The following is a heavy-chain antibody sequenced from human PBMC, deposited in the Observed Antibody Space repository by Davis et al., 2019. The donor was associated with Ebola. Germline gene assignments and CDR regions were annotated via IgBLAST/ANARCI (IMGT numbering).Heavy chain of an antibody. CDR2: TYYRFRWYS. Sequence: SQTLSLTCAISGDSLSSNSAAWNWTRQSPSRGLEWLGRTYYRFRWYSDYAVSVQSRITINPDTSKNQFYLHLNSVTPEDTAVYYCARHQNVWYYFDYWGQGTLVTVSS. V-gene: IGHV6-1*01. J-gene: IGHJ4*02. CDR3: ARHQNVWYYFDY. D-gene: IGHD3-16*01. CDR1: GDSLSSNSAA.